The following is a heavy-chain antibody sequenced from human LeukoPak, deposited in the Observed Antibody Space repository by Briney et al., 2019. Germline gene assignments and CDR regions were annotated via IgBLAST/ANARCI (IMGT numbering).Heavy chain of an antibody. CDR3: ARHHSALNWFDP. CDR2: VYHTGNI. D-gene: IGHD2-15*01. Sequence: PSETLSLTCSVSGGSITSGTYYWDWIRQAPGKGLEWIGNVYHTGNIYYNPSLKSRVTMSVDTSKNQFSPKLNSLTAADTAVYYCARHHSALNWFDPWGQGTLVTVSS. J-gene: IGHJ5*02. CDR1: GGSITSGTYY. V-gene: IGHV4-39*01.